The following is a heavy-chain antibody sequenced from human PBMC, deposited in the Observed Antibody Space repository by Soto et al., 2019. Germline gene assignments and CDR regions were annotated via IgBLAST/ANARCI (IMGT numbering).Heavy chain of an antibody. D-gene: IGHD5-12*01. CDR2: INPSGGST. CDR1: GYTFTSYY. Sequence: QVQLVQSGAEVKKPGASVKVSCKASGYTFTSYYMHWVRQAPGQGLEWMGIINPSGGSTSYAQKFQGRVTMTRDKSTSTVYMELSSLRSEDTDVYYCARGDGYNSRGAAFDIWGQGTMVTVSS. J-gene: IGHJ3*02. CDR3: ARGDGYNSRGAAFDI. V-gene: IGHV1-46*01.